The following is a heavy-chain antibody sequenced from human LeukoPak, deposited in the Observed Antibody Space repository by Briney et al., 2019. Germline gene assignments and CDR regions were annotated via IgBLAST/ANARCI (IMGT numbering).Heavy chain of an antibody. CDR2: IYYTGST. CDR3: ARRTVVLDY. Sequence: SETLSLTCTVSGGSINTYYWTRVRQPPGKGLEWIGYIYYTGSTTYNPSLESRVTISVDTSKNQFSLKLTSVTAADTAFYYCARRTVVLDYWGQGTLVTVSS. V-gene: IGHV4-59*08. J-gene: IGHJ4*02. CDR1: GGSINTYY. D-gene: IGHD4-23*01.